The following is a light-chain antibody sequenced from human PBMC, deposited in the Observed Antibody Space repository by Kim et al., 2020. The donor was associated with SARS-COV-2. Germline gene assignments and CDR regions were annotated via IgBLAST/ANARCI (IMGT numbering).Light chain of an antibody. J-gene: IGKJ2*02. CDR1: QSVSNND. Sequence: LSPGERPPRSCRARQSVSNNDLAWYQQKPGQAPRHLRYGECSRATGSPDRCSGGGARTDFSHTISGLEPEDCVVYYGQQYVSSPRTFGQGTKLEI. CDR2: GEC. V-gene: IGKV3-20*01. CDR3: QQYVSSPRT.